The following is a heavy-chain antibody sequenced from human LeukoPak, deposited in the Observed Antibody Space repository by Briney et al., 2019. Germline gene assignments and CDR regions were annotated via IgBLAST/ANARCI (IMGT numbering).Heavy chain of an antibody. CDR2: TWYDGSNK. CDR1: GFTFSSYG. Sequence: GGSLRLSCAASGFTFSSYGMHWVRQAPGKGLEWVAATWYDGSNKYYADSVKGRFTISRDNSKNTLFLQMNSLRAEDTAVYFCARGGHCSTTSCSNYDGMDVWGQGTTLIVSS. D-gene: IGHD2-2*01. J-gene: IGHJ6*02. CDR3: ARGGHCSTTSCSNYDGMDV. V-gene: IGHV3-33*01.